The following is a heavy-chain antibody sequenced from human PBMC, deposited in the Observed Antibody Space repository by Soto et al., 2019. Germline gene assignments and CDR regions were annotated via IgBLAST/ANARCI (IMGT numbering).Heavy chain of an antibody. CDR2: FRGSGDDGTT. D-gene: IGHD3-10*01. V-gene: IGHV3-23*01. CDR3: AKKVNSGSGSQYFDY. CDR1: GFTFRSYS. J-gene: IGHJ4*02. Sequence: GXSLRLSCAASGFTFRSYSMSWVRQAPGKGLEWVSGFRGSGDDGTTYYADSVKGRFTISRDNSKNMLFLQMNSLRAEDTAIYYCAKKVNSGSGSQYFDYWGQGTLVTVS.